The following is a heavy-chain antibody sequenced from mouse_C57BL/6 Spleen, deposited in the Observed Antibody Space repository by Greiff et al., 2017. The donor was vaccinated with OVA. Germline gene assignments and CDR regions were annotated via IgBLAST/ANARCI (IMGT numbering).Heavy chain of an antibody. V-gene: IGHV1-76*01. CDR3: ARECYGNLYAMDY. Sequence: VQLQQSGAELVRPGASVKLSCKASGYTFTDYYINWVKQRPGQGLEWIARIYPGSGNTYYNEKFKGKATLTAEKSSSTAYMQLSSLTSEDSAVYFCARECYGNLYAMDYWGQGTSVTVSS. D-gene: IGHD2-1*01. CDR1: GYTFTDYY. J-gene: IGHJ4*01. CDR2: IYPGSGNT.